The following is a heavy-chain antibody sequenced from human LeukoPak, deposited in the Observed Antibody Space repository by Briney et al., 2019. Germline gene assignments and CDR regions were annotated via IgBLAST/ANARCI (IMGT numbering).Heavy chain of an antibody. CDR2: NGNS. Sequence: SETLSLTCAVSGASVSSGGYAWSWIRLPPGKGLEWIGYNGNSTYNPSLKSRVTISLDTSKNQFSLKLTSVTAADTAIYYCARDHWGSLDYWGQGALVTVSS. V-gene: IGHV4-61*08. CDR1: GASVSSGGYA. CDR3: ARDHWGSLDY. D-gene: IGHD7-27*01. J-gene: IGHJ4*02.